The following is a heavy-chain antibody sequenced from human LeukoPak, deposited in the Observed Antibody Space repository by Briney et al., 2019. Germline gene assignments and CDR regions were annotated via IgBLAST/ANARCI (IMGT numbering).Heavy chain of an antibody. J-gene: IGHJ4*02. Sequence: GGSLRLSCAASGFTFSSYDMSWVRRAPGRGLEWVSAIGGGTPYYADSVKGRFTISRDNSKNTLYLQMNSLRAEDTAVYYCAKDDHGGSGWRDYFDQWGQGTLVTVSS. V-gene: IGHV3-23*01. D-gene: IGHD6-19*01. CDR3: AKDDHGGSGWRDYFDQ. CDR2: IGGGTP. CDR1: GFTFSSYD.